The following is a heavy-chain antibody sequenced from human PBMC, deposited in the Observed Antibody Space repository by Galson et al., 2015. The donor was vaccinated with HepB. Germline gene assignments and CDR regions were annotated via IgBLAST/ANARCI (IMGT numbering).Heavy chain of an antibody. V-gene: IGHV3-53*01. J-gene: IGHJ4*02. CDR1: GFSIRGHY. D-gene: IGHD6-13*01. CDR2: IHGGNNK. Sequence: SLRLSCAASGFSIRGHYMNWVRQAPGKGLEWVSLIHGGNNKYYADSVKGRFTISRDDSSNTLYLQMNSPRAEDTAVYYCAQLGTGYWGQGTLVTVSS. CDR3: AQLGTGY.